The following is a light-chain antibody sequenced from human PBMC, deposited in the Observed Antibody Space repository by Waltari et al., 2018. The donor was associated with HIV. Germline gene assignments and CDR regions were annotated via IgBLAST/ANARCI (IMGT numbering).Light chain of an antibody. V-gene: IGKV3-11*01. J-gene: IGKJ4*01. Sequence: EIVLTQSPDTLSLSPGERATLSCRASQSVSSYLAWYQQKPGQAPRLLIYDASNRATGIPARFSGSGSETDFTLTISSLEPEDFAVYYCQQRSNWPPLTFGGGTKVEIK. CDR3: QQRSNWPPLT. CDR1: QSVSSY. CDR2: DAS.